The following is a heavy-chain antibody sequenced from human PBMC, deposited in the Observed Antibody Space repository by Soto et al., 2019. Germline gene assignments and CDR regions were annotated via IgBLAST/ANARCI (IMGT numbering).Heavy chain of an antibody. Sequence: QVQLVQSGAEVKKPGASVKVSCKASGYTFTSYGISWVRQAPGQGLEWMGWISAYNGNTNYAQKLQGRVTMTTDTSTSTAYMELRSLRSDDTAVYYCARPGIAAPLGGPNYYCYGYRDVWGKGTTVTVSS. CDR3: ARPGIAAPLGGPNYYCYGYRDV. CDR1: GYTFTSYG. D-gene: IGHD6-6*01. J-gene: IGHJ6*03. V-gene: IGHV1-18*01. CDR2: ISAYNGNT.